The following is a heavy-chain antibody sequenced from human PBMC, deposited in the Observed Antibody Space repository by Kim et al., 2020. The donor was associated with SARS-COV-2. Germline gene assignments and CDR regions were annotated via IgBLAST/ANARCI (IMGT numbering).Heavy chain of an antibody. D-gene: IGHD1-26*01. Sequence: GGSLRLSCAASGFTFSSYAMHWVRQAPGKGLEWVAVISYDGSNKYYADSVKGRFTISRDNSKNTLYLQMNSLRAEDTAVYYCAITKSGSYSGPFYYWGQG. CDR2: ISYDGSNK. CDR1: GFTFSSYA. V-gene: IGHV3-30*04. CDR3: AITKSGSYSGPFYY. J-gene: IGHJ4*02.